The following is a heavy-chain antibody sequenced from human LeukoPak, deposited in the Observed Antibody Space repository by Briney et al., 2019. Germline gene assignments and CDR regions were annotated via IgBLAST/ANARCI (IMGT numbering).Heavy chain of an antibody. CDR1: GFTFSSYG. V-gene: IGHV3-30*02. CDR2: IRYEGSNK. D-gene: IGHD3-16*02. CDR3: AKSSIPRLGELSSY. Sequence: GGSPRLSCAASGFTFSSYGMHWVRQAPGKGLEWVAFIRYEGSNKYYADSVKGRFTISRDNSKNTLYLQMNSLRAEDTAVYYCAKSSIPRLGELSSYWGQGTLVTVSS. J-gene: IGHJ4*02.